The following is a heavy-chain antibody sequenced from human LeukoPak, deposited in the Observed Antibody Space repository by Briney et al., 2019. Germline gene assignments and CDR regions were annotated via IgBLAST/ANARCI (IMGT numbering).Heavy chain of an antibody. CDR3: ARGGKYCTGGNCYHDS. D-gene: IGHD2-15*01. V-gene: IGHV1-18*01. CDR2: ISAYSGNT. J-gene: IGHJ5*01. Sequence: ASVKVSCKASGYTFTNYGINWVWQAPGQGLELMGWISAYSGNTNYAQKLQGRVTMTTDTSTSTAYMELKSLRSDDTATDYFARGGKYCTGGNCYHDSWGQGTLVTVSS. CDR1: GYTFTNYG.